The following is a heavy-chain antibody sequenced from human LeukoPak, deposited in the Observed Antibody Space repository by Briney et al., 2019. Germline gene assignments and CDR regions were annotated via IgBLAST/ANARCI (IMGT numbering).Heavy chain of an antibody. Sequence: GRSLRLSCAASGFTFDDYAMHWVRQAPGEGLEWVSGTSWNSGSIGYADSVKGRFTISRDNAKNSLYLQMNSLRAEDTALYYCAKAREYCSGGSCYYFDYWGQGTLVTVSS. CDR3: AKAREYCSGGSCYYFDY. CDR2: TSWNSGSI. D-gene: IGHD2-15*01. J-gene: IGHJ4*02. CDR1: GFTFDDYA. V-gene: IGHV3-9*01.